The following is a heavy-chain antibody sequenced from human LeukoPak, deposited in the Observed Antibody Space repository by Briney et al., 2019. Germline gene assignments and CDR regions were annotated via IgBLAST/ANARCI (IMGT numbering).Heavy chain of an antibody. CDR3: ARHYRGTYYFDY. Sequence: PSEALSLTCTVSAGSISSGSYYWGWIRQPPGKGLEWIGSIYYSGSTYHNPSLKSRVTISVDTSKNQFSLKLSSVTAADTAVYYCARHYRGTYYFDYWGQGNLVTVSS. J-gene: IGHJ4*02. CDR2: IYYSGST. V-gene: IGHV4-39*01. CDR1: AGSISSGSYY. D-gene: IGHD1-7*01.